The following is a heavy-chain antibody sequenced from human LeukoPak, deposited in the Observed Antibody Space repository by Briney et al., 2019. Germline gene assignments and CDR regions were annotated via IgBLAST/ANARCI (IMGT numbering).Heavy chain of an antibody. V-gene: IGHV1-69*02. CDR3: ASQGGEEQQPAGLPYYYHGMDV. CDR1: GYTFTSYY. Sequence: GASVKVSCKASGYTFTSYYMHWVRQAPGQGLEWMGRIIPILGIANYAQKFQGRVTITADKSTSTAYMELSSLRSEDTAVYYCASQGGEEQQPAGLPYYYHGMDVWGQGTTVTVSS. J-gene: IGHJ6*02. CDR2: IIPILGIA. D-gene: IGHD3-16*01.